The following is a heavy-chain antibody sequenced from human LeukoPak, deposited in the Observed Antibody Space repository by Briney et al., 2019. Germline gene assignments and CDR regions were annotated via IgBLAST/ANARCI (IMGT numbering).Heavy chain of an antibody. CDR2: INHSGST. CDR1: GGSLSGYY. J-gene: IGHJ4*02. CDR3: ARGGVAARRGLSY. D-gene: IGHD6-6*01. Sequence: SETLSLTCAVYGGSLSGYYWSWIRQPPGKGLEWSGEINHSGSTNYNPSLKSRVTISVDTSKNQFSLRLSSVTAADTAVYYCARGGVAARRGLSYWGQGTLVTVSS. V-gene: IGHV4-34*01.